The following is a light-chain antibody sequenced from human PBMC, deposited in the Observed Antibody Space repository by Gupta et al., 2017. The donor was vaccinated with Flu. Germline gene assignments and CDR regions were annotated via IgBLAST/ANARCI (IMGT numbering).Light chain of an antibody. Sequence: SYELTQSPSLSVSPGQTARITCSGNTLSNQYTYWYQQKPGQAPVLVIFKDPERPSGIPERFSGSNSGTTVTLTISGVQAEDEAAYYCQSADNSGTYVVFGGGTRLTV. V-gene: IGLV3-25*03. CDR3: QSADNSGTYVV. CDR1: TLSNQY. CDR2: KDP. J-gene: IGLJ3*02.